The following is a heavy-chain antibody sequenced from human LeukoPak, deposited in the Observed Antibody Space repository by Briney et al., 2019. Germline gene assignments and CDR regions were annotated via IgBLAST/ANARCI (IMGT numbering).Heavy chain of an antibody. CDR3: VPGRQWLVPY. V-gene: IGHV3-9*01. Sequence: HPGRSLRLSCAASGFTFDDYAMHWVWQAPGKGLEWVSGISWNSGSIGYADSVKGRFTISRDNAKNSLYLQMNSLRAEDTALYYCVPGRQWLVPYWGQGTLVTVSS. J-gene: IGHJ4*02. D-gene: IGHD6-19*01. CDR1: GFTFDDYA. CDR2: ISWNSGSI.